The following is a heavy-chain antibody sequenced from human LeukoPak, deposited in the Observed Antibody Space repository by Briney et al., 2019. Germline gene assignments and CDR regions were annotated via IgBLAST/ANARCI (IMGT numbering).Heavy chain of an antibody. CDR1: GYTITGYY. CDR2: INPNNGGT. J-gene: IGHJ4*02. Sequence: ASVKVSFKAFGYTITGYYIHWVRQAPGQGLEWMGWINPNNGGTNSAQKFQGRVTMTRDTSIGTAYMVLNRLTYDDTAVYYCGRDRHWNQGNFDYWGQGTLVTVSS. D-gene: IGHD1-1*01. V-gene: IGHV1-2*02. CDR3: GRDRHWNQGNFDY.